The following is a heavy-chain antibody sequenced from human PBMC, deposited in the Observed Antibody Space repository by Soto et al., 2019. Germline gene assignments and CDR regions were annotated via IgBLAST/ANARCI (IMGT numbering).Heavy chain of an antibody. Sequence: EVQLVESGGGLVKPGGSLRLSCAASGFTFSSYSMNWVRQAPGKGLEWVSSISSSSNYIYYADSVKGRFTISRDNAKNSLYLQLNSLRAEDTAVYYCARDKLPLILCGEAFDIWGQGTMVTVSS. CDR2: ISSSSNYI. J-gene: IGHJ3*02. V-gene: IGHV3-21*01. D-gene: IGHD3-10*01. CDR1: GFTFSSYS. CDR3: ARDKLPLILCGEAFDI.